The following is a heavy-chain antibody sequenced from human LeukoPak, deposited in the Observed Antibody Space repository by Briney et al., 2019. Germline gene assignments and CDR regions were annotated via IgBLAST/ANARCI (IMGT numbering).Heavy chain of an antibody. J-gene: IGHJ6*02. CDR2: IYYSGST. Sequence: SETLSLTCTVSGGSLSSSSYYWGWIRQPPGKGLEWIGSIYYSGSTYYNPSLKSRVTISVDTSKNQFSLKLSSVTAADTAVYYCAKGSWSPYHGMDVWGQGTTVTVSS. D-gene: IGHD2-15*01. CDR1: GGSLSSSSYY. V-gene: IGHV4-39*07. CDR3: AKGSWSPYHGMDV.